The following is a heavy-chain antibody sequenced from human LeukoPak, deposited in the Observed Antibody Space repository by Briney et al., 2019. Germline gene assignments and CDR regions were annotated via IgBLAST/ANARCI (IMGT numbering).Heavy chain of an antibody. Sequence: PGGSLRLSCAAPGFTFSSYAMTWVRRAPGKGLEWVSPISGSGGSTYYADSVKGRFTISRDNSKNTLYLQMSSLRAEDTAVYYCAKIMTRTMVRGVPPSDYWGQGTLVTVSS. V-gene: IGHV3-23*01. J-gene: IGHJ4*02. D-gene: IGHD3-10*01. CDR3: AKIMTRTMVRGVPPSDY. CDR1: GFTFSSYA. CDR2: ISGSGGST.